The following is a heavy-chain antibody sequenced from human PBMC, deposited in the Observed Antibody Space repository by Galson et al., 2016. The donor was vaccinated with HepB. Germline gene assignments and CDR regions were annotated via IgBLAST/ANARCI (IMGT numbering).Heavy chain of an antibody. D-gene: IGHD2-21*02. CDR1: GYTFTTYY. CDR3: ASGWCSGDCYVDY. CDR2: IDPIGGNT. V-gene: IGHV1-46*01. J-gene: IGHJ4*02. Sequence: SVKVSCKASGYTFTTYYLHWVRQAPGQGLEWMGMIDPIGGNTRHAQRFQDRVTMTRDTSTDTVYMELSGLRSEDTAVYYCASGWCSGDCYVDYWGQGSLVTVSS.